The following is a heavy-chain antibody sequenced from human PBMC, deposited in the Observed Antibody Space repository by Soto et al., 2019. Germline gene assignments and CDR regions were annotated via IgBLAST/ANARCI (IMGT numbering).Heavy chain of an antibody. J-gene: IGHJ4*02. CDR1: GFSLSDYS. CDR3: AGSSDDGRDN. CDR2: ISSSSSFI. Sequence: EVQLVESGGGLVKPGGSLRLSCAASGFSLSDYSMNWIRQAPGKGLEWVAPISSSSSFIHYAESMKGRFTISRDNAKNSLYLQMNGLSAEDTAVYYCAGSSDDGRDNWGQGTLVTVSS. V-gene: IGHV3-21*01. D-gene: IGHD1-26*01.